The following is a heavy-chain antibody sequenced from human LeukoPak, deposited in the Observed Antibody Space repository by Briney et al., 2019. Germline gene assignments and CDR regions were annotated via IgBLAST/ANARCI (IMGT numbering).Heavy chain of an antibody. D-gene: IGHD3-10*01. CDR1: GYTFTSYD. V-gene: IGHV1-2*02. J-gene: IGHJ5*02. Sequence: GASVKVSCKASGYTFTSYDINWVRQAPGQGLEWMGWINPNSGGTNYAQKFQGRVTMTRDTSISTAYMELSRLRSDDTAVYYCARDRVTMVRGVKNWFDPWGQGTLVTVSS. CDR3: ARDRVTMVRGVKNWFDP. CDR2: INPNSGGT.